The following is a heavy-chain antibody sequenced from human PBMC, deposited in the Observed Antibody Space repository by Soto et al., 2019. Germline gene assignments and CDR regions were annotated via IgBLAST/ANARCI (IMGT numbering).Heavy chain of an antibody. D-gene: IGHD3-3*01. CDR2: IYYSGST. CDR3: ARHPQRITIAAN. V-gene: IGHV4-39*01. CDR1: GGSISSSSYY. J-gene: IGHJ4*02. Sequence: SETLSLTCTVSGGSISSSSYYWGWIGKPPGKGLEWIGSIYYSGSTYYNPSLKSRVTISVDTSKNQFSLKLSSVTAADTAVYYCARHPQRITIAANWGQGTLVTVSS.